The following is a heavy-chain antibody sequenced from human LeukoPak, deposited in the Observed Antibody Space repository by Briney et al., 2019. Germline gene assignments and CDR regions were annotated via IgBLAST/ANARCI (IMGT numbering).Heavy chain of an antibody. J-gene: IGHJ4*02. CDR3: VRSLTGTDDY. D-gene: IGHD3-9*01. Sequence: GGSLRLACAASGFTFSTSWMHWVRQAPGKGLVWVSHINRDGSRTTYADSVKGRFTISRDNAKNTVYLQMNSLRAEDTALYFCVRSLTGTDDYWGQGTLVTVSS. CDR1: GFTFSTSW. V-gene: IGHV3-74*01. CDR2: INRDGSRT.